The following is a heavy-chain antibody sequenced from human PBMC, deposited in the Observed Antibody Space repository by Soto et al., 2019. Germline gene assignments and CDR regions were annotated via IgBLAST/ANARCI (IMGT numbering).Heavy chain of an antibody. V-gene: IGHV6-1*01. Sequence: SQTLSLPCAISGDSVSSNSAAWNWIRQSPSRGLEWLGSTYYRFKWFNNYALSVKSRITINPDTFKNQFSLQLNSVTPEDTAVYYCARGDQGFDYWGQGTRVTVSS. CDR1: GDSVSSNSAA. D-gene: IGHD3-16*01. J-gene: IGHJ4*02. CDR2: TYYRFKWFN. CDR3: ARGDQGFDY.